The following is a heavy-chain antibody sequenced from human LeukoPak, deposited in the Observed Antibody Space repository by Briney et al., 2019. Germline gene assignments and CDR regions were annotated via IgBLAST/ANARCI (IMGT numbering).Heavy chain of an antibody. CDR2: ISAYNGNT. CDR3: ARAIMCRGGSCYQDY. J-gene: IGHJ4*02. D-gene: IGHD2-15*01. V-gene: IGHV1-18*01. CDR1: GYIFTSYG. Sequence: RASVKVSCKASGYIFTSYGISWVRQAPGQGLEWMGWISAYNGNTNYAQKLQGRVTMTTDTSTSTAYMELRSLRSDDTAVYYCARAIMCRGGSCYQDYWGQGTLVTVSS.